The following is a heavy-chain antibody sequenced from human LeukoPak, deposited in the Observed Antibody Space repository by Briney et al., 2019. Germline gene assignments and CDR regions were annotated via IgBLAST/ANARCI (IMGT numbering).Heavy chain of an antibody. V-gene: IGHV3-30-3*01. CDR1: GSSFSSFA. CDR3: ARDGSSGYDLTYYYGMDA. Sequence: TGRSLRLSCAASGSSFSSFAMHWVRQAPGKGLEWVAVTPYDGNNKYYADSVKGRFTISRDNSRNTLYLQMNSLRPEDTALYCCARDGSSGYDLTYYYGMDAWGQGTTVTVSS. J-gene: IGHJ6*02. CDR2: TPYDGNNK. D-gene: IGHD5-12*01.